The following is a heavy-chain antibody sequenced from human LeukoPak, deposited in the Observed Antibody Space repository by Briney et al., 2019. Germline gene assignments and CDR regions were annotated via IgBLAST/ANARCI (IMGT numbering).Heavy chain of an antibody. CDR3: ARGGRVAVAGRGYYYYYMDV. J-gene: IGHJ6*03. CDR2: INTNTGNP. CDR1: GYTFTGYY. Sequence: GASVKVSCKASGYTFTGYYMHWVRQAPGQGLEWMGWINTNTGNPTYAQGFTGRFVFSLDTSVSTAYLQISSLKAEDTAVYYCARGGRVAVAGRGYYYYYMDVWGKGTTVTVSS. V-gene: IGHV7-4-1*02. D-gene: IGHD6-19*01.